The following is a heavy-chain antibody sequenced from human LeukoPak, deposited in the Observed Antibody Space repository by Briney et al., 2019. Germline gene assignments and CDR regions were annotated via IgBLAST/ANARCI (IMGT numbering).Heavy chain of an antibody. CDR1: GFTFSSYN. Sequence: GGSLRLSCAASGFTFSSYNMNWVRQAPGKGLEWVSSITSSSSYIYYADSVKGRFTISRDNSKKTLHLQMNSLRTEDTAVYYCARSAAAGRIVATFGYWGQGTLVTVSS. J-gene: IGHJ4*02. D-gene: IGHD5-12*01. CDR3: ARSAAAGRIVATFGY. V-gene: IGHV3-21*01. CDR2: ITSSSSYI.